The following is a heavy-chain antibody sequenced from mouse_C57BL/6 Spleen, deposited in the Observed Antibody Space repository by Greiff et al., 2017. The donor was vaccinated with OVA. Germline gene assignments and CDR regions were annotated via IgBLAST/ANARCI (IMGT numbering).Heavy chain of an antibody. D-gene: IGHD2-5*01. J-gene: IGHJ1*03. CDR2: ISNGGGST. CDR3: ARHGSNYWYFDV. Sequence: EVKLQESGGGLVQPGGSLKLSCAASGFTFSDYYMYWVRQTPEKRLEWVAYISNGGGSTYYPDTVKGRFTISRDNAKNTLYLQMSRLKSEDTAMYYCARHGSNYWYFDVWGTGTTVTVSS. CDR1: GFTFSDYY. V-gene: IGHV5-12*01.